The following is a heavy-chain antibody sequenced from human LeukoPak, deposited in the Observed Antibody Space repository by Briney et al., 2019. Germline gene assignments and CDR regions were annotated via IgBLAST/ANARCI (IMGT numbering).Heavy chain of an antibody. V-gene: IGHV3-7*03. J-gene: IGHJ4*02. D-gene: IGHD3-10*01. CDR1: GFTFSSRW. CDR3: VATRVCGGVLLRPNCLYFEN. CDR2: IKEDGGQK. Sequence: GGSLRLSCSASGFTFSSRWMIWVRQAPGKGLEWVANIKEDGGQKYYADSVKGRFTISRDNAKNSLSLQLNSLRAEDTAVYYCVATRVCGGVLLRPNCLYFENWGQGTLVSVSS.